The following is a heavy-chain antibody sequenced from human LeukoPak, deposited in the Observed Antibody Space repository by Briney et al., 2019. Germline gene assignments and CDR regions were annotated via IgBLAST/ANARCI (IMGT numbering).Heavy chain of an antibody. CDR2: IGSTSSNI. J-gene: IGHJ6*03. Sequence: GGSLRLSCTGSGFTFSTYTMNWVRQAPGKGLEWVASIGSTSSNINYAGSVEGRFTISRDTSRNTLYLQMISLRTEDTAVYYCAKDGPSPYRYYMDVWGKGTTVTISS. CDR1: GFTFSTYT. V-gene: IGHV3-48*01. CDR3: AKDGPSPYRYYMDV.